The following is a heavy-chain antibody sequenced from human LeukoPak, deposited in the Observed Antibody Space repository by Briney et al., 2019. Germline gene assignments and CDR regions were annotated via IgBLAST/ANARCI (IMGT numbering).Heavy chain of an antibody. CDR3: ARDQRNYEGASFDY. CDR1: GGTFSSYA. V-gene: IGHV1-69*04. Sequence: SVKVSCKASGGTFSSYAISWVRQAPGQGLEWMGRIIPILGIANYAQKFQGRVTITADKSTSTAYMELSSLRSEDTAVYYCARDQRNYEGASFDYWGQGTLVTVSS. CDR2: IIPILGIA. D-gene: IGHD4-11*01. J-gene: IGHJ4*02.